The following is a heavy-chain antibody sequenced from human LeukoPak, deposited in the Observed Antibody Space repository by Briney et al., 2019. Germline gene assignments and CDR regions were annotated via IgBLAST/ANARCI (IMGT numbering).Heavy chain of an antibody. D-gene: IGHD1-1*01. Sequence: GGSLRLSCAASGSTVSSNYMSWVRQAPGKGLEWVAVISYDGSNKYYADSVKGRFTISRDNSKNTLYLQMNSLRAEDTAVYYCARGTGTTDYWGQGSRVTVSS. CDR1: GSTVSSNY. V-gene: IGHV3-30*03. J-gene: IGHJ4*02. CDR2: ISYDGSNK. CDR3: ARGTGTTDY.